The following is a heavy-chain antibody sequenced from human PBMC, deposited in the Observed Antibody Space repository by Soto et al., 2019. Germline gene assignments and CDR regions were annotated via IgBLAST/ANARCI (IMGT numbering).Heavy chain of an antibody. J-gene: IGHJ4*02. D-gene: IGHD4-17*01. CDR1: GGSMSRYS. V-gene: IGHV4-59*01. CDR2: MYYSGTT. Sequence: TSETLSLTCTISGGSMSRYSCHWLRQPPGKGLEWIAYMYYSGTTDYNPSLKSRVSISLDSSTNQFSLRLSSVTAADTAVYFCARGPTITTDFWGRGILDTVSS. CDR3: ARGPTITTDF.